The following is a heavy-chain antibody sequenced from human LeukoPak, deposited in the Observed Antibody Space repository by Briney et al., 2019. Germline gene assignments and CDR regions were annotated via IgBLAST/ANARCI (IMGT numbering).Heavy chain of an antibody. CDR2: IYPGDSDT. J-gene: IGHJ6*03. V-gene: IGHV5-51*03. CDR1: GYSFITYW. Sequence: GESLKISCKGSGYSFITYWIGWVRQMPGKGLEWMGIIYPGDSDTRYSPSFQGQVTISADKSISTAYLQWSSLKASDTAIYYCAKTAGVYYYCMDVWGKGTTVTVSS. D-gene: IGHD3-10*01. CDR3: AKTAGVYYYCMDV.